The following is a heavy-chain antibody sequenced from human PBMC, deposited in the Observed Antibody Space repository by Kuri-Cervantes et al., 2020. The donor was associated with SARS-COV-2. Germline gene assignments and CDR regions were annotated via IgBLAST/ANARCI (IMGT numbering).Heavy chain of an antibody. V-gene: IGHV5-10-1*01. CDR2: IDPSDSYT. CDR3: VRTPHLGAFDF. Sequence: GESLKIPCEVSGYDFTIYWISWVRQMPGKGLEWMGRIDPSDSYTDYSPSFGGHVTISIDKSISTTYLQWSSLKASDTAMYYCVRTPHLGAFDFWGQGTMVTVSS. CDR1: GYDFTIYW. J-gene: IGHJ3*01. D-gene: IGHD2-15*01.